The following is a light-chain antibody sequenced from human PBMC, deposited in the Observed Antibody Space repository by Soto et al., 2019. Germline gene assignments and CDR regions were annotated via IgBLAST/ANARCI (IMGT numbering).Light chain of an antibody. J-gene: IGKJ2*01. Sequence: EVVLTQSPGTLSLSPGERVTLSCRASQSVASSYLAWYQQKPGRAPRLLFYSASSRATGIPDRFSGSGSGTDFTLTISSLQSEDFAVYYCQQCDNWPRTFGQGTKLEIK. CDR3: QQCDNWPRT. V-gene: IGKV3-20*01. CDR2: SAS. CDR1: QSVASSY.